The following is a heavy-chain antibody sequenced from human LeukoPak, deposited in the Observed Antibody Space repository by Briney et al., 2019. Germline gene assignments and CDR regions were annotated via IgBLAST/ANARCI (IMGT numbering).Heavy chain of an antibody. V-gene: IGHV3-30*02. CDR2: IRYDGSNK. Sequence: GGSLRVSCAASGFTFSSYGMHWVRQAPGKGLEWVAFIRYDGSNKYYADSVKGRFTISRDNSKNTLYLHVNSLRGGDTAVYYCAKRDYPHSSDYAPLFDHWGQGTLVTVSS. D-gene: IGHD3-22*01. J-gene: IGHJ4*02. CDR3: AKRDYPHSSDYAPLFDH. CDR1: GFTFSSYG.